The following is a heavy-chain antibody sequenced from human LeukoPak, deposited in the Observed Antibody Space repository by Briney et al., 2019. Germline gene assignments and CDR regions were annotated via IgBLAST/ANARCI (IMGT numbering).Heavy chain of an antibody. CDR1: GFTSDDYA. D-gene: IGHD3-10*01. V-gene: IGHV3-43D*04. J-gene: IGHJ6*04. CDR2: ISWDGGST. Sequence: GGSLRLSCAASGFTSDDYAMHWVRQAPGKGLEWVSLISWDGGSTYYADSVKGRFTISRDNSKNSLYLQMNSLRAEDTALYYCAKDMDYYGSGSYYNLYYGMDVWGKGTTVTVSS. CDR3: AKDMDYYGSGSYYNLYYGMDV.